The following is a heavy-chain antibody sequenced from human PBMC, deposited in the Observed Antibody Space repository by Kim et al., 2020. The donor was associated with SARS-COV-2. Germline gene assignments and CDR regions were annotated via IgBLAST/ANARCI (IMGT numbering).Heavy chain of an antibody. CDR3: ARDMNTDIVVVGLFDI. CDR1: GFTFSSYA. CDR2: ISYDGSNK. Sequence: GGSLRLSCAASGFTFSSYAMHWVRQAPGKGLEWVAVISYDGSNKYYADSVKGRFTISRDNSKNTLYLQMNSLRAEDTAVYYCARDMNTDIVVVGLFDIWGQGTMVTVSS. J-gene: IGHJ3*02. D-gene: IGHD2-15*01. V-gene: IGHV3-30*04.